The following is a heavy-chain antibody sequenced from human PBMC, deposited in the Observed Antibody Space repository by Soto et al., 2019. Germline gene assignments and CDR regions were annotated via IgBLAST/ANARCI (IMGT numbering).Heavy chain of an antibody. D-gene: IGHD4-17*01. CDR2: INHSGST. CDR1: GGSFSGYF. J-gene: IGHJ6*03. V-gene: IGHV4-34*01. CDR3: ARGRYKTVTTYYYYYHYMDV. Sequence: SETLSLTRAVSGGSFSGYFWSWIRPPPGKGLEWIGEINHSGSTNYNPSLKSRVTISVDTSKNQFSLTLSSVTAADTAVYYCARGRYKTVTTYYYYYHYMDVWGKGTTVTVSS.